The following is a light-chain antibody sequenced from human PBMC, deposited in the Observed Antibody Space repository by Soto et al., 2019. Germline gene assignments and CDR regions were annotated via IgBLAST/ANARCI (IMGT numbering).Light chain of an antibody. CDR2: DVS. Sequence: QSVLTQPASVSGSPGQSITISCTGTSSDVGGYNYVSWYQQHPGKAPKLMIYDVSNRPSGVSNRFSGSKSGNMASLTISGLQAEDEADYYCSSYTSSSTLGVFGGGTKLTVL. J-gene: IGLJ2*01. CDR1: SSDVGGYNY. V-gene: IGLV2-14*01. CDR3: SSYTSSSTLGV.